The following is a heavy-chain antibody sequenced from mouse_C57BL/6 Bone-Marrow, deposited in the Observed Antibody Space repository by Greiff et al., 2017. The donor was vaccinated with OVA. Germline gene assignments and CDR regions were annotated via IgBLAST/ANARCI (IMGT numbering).Heavy chain of an antibody. CDR1: GFNIKDDY. D-gene: IGHD1-1*01. CDR3: TAYYYGSPWFAY. J-gene: IGHJ3*01. V-gene: IGHV14-4*01. CDR2: IDPENGDT. Sequence: EVMLVESGAELVRPGASVKLSCTASGFNIKDDYMHWVKQRPEQGLEWIGWIDPENGDTEYASKFQGKATITADTSSNTAYQQLSSLTSEDTSVYYCTAYYYGSPWFAYWGQGTLVTVSA.